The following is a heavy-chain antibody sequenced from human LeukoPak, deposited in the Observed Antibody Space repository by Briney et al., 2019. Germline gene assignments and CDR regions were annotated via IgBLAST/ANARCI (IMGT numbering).Heavy chain of an antibody. V-gene: IGHV1-24*01. CDR2: FDPEDGET. J-gene: IGHJ3*02. CDR3: AAPLLTYSGSPDAFDI. Sequence: GASVKVSCKVSGYTLTELSMHWVRQAPGKGLEWMGGFDPEDGETIYAQKFQGRVTMTEDTSTDTAYMELSSLRSEDTAVYYCAAPLLTYSGSPDAFDIWGQGTMVTVSS. CDR1: GYTLTELS. D-gene: IGHD1-26*01.